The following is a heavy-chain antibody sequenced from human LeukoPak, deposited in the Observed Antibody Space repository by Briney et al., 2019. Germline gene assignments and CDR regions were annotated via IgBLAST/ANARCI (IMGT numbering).Heavy chain of an antibody. CDR2: IRYDGSNV. Sequence: GGSPRLSCAGSGFTFSSYGIHWVRQAPGKGLEWVTFIRYDGSNVQYADSVQGRFTISRDNSKNTVYLQMNSLRVEDSGLYYCAKDWNYGSYFDYWGQGTLVTVSS. CDR3: AKDWNYGSYFDY. V-gene: IGHV3-30*02. CDR1: GFTFSSYG. J-gene: IGHJ4*02. D-gene: IGHD1-7*01.